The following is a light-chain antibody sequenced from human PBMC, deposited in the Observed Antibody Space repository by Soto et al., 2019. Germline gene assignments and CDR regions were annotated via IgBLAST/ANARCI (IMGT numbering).Light chain of an antibody. CDR1: QTIISW. CDR2: DAS. V-gene: IGKV1-33*01. J-gene: IGKJ5*01. CDR3: QHYDHLPIT. Sequence: DIQMTQSPSSLSASVGDRVTITCRASQTIISWLAWYQQKPGKAPKLLIYDASSLETGVPSRFSGSGSGTDFTFTISSLQPEDIATYYCQHYDHLPITFGQGTRLE.